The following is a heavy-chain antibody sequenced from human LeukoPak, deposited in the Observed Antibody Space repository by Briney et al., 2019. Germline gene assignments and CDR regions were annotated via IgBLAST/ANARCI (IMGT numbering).Heavy chain of an antibody. V-gene: IGHV3-7*01. CDR1: GFTFSSYW. Sequence: PGGSLRLSCAASGFTFSSYWMSWVRQAPGKGLEWVANIKQGGSEKYYVDSVKGRFTISRDNAKNSLYLQMNSLRAEDTAVYYCARVTDYYDSSGYRLDAFDIWGQGTTVTVSS. D-gene: IGHD3-22*01. J-gene: IGHJ3*02. CDR3: ARVTDYYDSSGYRLDAFDI. CDR2: IKQGGSEK.